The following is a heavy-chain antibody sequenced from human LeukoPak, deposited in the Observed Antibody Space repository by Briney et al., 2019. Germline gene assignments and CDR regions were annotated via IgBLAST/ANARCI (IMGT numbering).Heavy chain of an antibody. CDR2: INHRGST. CDR1: GGSFSGYY. V-gene: IGHV4-34*01. J-gene: IGHJ4*02. CDR3: ARGRLGYDFDY. D-gene: IGHD3-16*01. Sequence: PSETLSLTCAVYGGSFSGYYWSWIRQPPGKGLEWIGEINHRGSTNYNPSLKSRVTISVDTSKNQFSLKLSSVTAADTAVYYCARGRLGYDFDYWGQGTLVTVSS.